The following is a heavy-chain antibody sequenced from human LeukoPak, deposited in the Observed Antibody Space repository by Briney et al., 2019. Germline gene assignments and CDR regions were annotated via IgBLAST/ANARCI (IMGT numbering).Heavy chain of an antibody. CDR1: GFTFTSSA. CDR2: IVVGSGNT. J-gene: IGHJ4*02. CDR3: ATDPTGYCSTASCYTAY. Sequence: SVKVSCKASGFTFTSSAMQWVRQARGQRLEWIGWIVVGSGNTNYAQKFQERVTITRDMSTSTAYMELSSLRSEDTAVYYCATDPTGYCSTASCYTAYWGQGTLVTVSS. V-gene: IGHV1-58*02. D-gene: IGHD2-2*02.